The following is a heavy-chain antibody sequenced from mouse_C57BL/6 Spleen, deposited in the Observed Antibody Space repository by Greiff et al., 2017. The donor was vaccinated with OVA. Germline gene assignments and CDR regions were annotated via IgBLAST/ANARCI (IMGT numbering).Heavy chain of an antibody. CDR1: GYAFSSSW. D-gene: IGHD2-5*01. Sequence: VQLQQSGPELVKPGASVKISCKASGYAFSSSWMNWVKQRPGRGLEWIGRIYPGDGDTNYNGKFKGKATLTADKSSSTAYMQLSSLTSEDSAVYFCARSYSNYYFDYWGQGTTLTVSS. CDR2: IYPGDGDT. J-gene: IGHJ2*01. V-gene: IGHV1-82*01. CDR3: ARSYSNYYFDY.